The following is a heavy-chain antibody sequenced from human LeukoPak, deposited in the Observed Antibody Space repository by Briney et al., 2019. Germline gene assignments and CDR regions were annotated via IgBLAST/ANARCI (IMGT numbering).Heavy chain of an antibody. CDR3: ARAGVRWGYSYGYYFDY. CDR2: ISSSSSYI. V-gene: IGHV3-21*01. Sequence: PGGSLRLSCAAXGFTFSSYSMNWVRQAPGKGLEWVSSISSSSSYIYYADSVKGRFTISRDNAKNSLYLQMNSLRAEDTAVYYCARAGVRWGYSYGYYFDYWGQGTLVTVSS. J-gene: IGHJ4*02. D-gene: IGHD5-18*01. CDR1: GFTFSSYS.